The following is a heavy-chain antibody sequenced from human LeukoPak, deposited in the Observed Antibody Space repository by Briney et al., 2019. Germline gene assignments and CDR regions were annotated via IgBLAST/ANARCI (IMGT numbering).Heavy chain of an antibody. D-gene: IGHD5-12*01. J-gene: IGHJ4*02. Sequence: ASVKVSCKASGYTFTGYYMHWVRQAPGQGLEWMGWINPNSGGTNYAQKFQGRVTMTRDTSIRTAYMEPSRLRSDDTAVYYCARAWLQFFRHDYRGQGTLVTVSS. CDR1: GYTFTGYY. CDR2: INPNSGGT. V-gene: IGHV1-2*02. CDR3: ARAWLQFFRHDY.